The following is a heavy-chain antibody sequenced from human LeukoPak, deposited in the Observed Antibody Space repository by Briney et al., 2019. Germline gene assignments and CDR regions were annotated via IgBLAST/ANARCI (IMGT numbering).Heavy chain of an antibody. CDR3: ARGAAARPSYYYYYYMDV. V-gene: IGHV3-48*03. CDR1: GFTFRSYE. CDR2: ISSSSSTI. Sequence: GGSLRLSCAASGFTFRSYEMNWVRQAPGKGLEWVSYISSSSSTIYYSDSLKGRFTISRDNAKNSLYLQMNSLRAEDTALYYCARGAAARPSYYYYYYMDVWGKGTTVTVSS. D-gene: IGHD6-6*01. J-gene: IGHJ6*03.